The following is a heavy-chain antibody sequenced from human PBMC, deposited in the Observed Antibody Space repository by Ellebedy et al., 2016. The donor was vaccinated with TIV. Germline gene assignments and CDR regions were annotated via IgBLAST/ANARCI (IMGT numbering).Heavy chain of an antibody. CDR3: ATHYDILTGSHYYFDY. D-gene: IGHD3-9*01. V-gene: IGHV1-2*02. CDR1: GYTFTGYY. Sequence: ASVKVSCXASGYTFTGYYMHWVRQAPGQGLEWMGWINPNSGGTNYAQKFQGRVTMTRDTSISTAYMELSRLRSDDTAVYYCATHYDILTGSHYYFDYWGQGTLVTVSS. CDR2: INPNSGGT. J-gene: IGHJ4*02.